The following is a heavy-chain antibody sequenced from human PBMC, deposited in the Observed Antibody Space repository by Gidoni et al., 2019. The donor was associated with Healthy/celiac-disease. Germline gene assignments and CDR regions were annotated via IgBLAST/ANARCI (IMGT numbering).Heavy chain of an antibody. CDR1: GFTFSNYT. D-gene: IGHD3-22*01. V-gene: IGHV3-23*04. CDR2: ISGNGGSI. J-gene: IGHJ3*02. Sequence: EVQLVESGGGLVQPGGSLSISCAASGFTFSNYTMSWVRQAPGKGLEWVSAISGNGGSIYYADSVKGRLTISRDNSKNTLYLQMNRLRAEDTAVYYCAKVTGFHSSGYYGAAFDIWGQGTMVTVSS. CDR3: AKVTGFHSSGYYGAAFDI.